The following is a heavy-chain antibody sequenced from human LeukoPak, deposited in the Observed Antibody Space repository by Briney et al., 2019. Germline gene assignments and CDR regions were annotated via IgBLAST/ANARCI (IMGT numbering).Heavy chain of an antibody. D-gene: IGHD3-9*01. V-gene: IGHV1-69*04. Sequence: SVKVSCKASGGTFSSYAISWVRQAPGQGLEWMGRIIPILGIANYAEKFQGRVTITADKSTSTAYMELSSLRSEDTAVYYCARDYDDILTGYYQRALDYWGQGTLVTVSS. CDR3: ARDYDDILTGYYQRALDY. CDR1: GGTFSSYA. CDR2: IIPILGIA. J-gene: IGHJ4*02.